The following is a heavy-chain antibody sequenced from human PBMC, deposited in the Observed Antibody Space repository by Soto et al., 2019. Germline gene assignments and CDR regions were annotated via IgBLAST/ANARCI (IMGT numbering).Heavy chain of an antibody. Sequence: GASVKVSCKASGYTFVIYGIIWVRQAPGQGLEWMGWISAYNGHTNYAQKFQGRVTMITETSTSTAYMELTSLRSDDTAVYYCARAHSGYPIDYWGQGTLVTVSS. CDR2: ISAYNGHT. CDR3: ARAHSGYPIDY. V-gene: IGHV1-18*01. J-gene: IGHJ4*02. D-gene: IGHD5-12*01. CDR1: GYTFVIYG.